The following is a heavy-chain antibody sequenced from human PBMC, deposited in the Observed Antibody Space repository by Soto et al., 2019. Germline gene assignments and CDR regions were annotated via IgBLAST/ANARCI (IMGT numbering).Heavy chain of an antibody. CDR3: ARSLHTGVDGDAFDL. D-gene: IGHD3-3*01. Sequence: QVQLQESGPGLAKPSQTLSLTCTVSGGSISSGGYYWSWIRQHPGKGLEWIGYIYYCGSTYYNPSLKNLVTISVDTSKNQVSLKLSSVTAADTVVYYCARSLHTGVDGDAFDLWGQGTMVTVSS. J-gene: IGHJ3*01. V-gene: IGHV4-31*01. CDR2: IYYCGST. CDR1: GGSISSGGYY.